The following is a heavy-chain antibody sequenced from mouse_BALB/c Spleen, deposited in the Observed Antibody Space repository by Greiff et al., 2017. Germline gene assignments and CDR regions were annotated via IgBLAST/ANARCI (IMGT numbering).Heavy chain of an antibody. CDR1: GFSLTSYG. V-gene: IGHV2-2*02. J-gene: IGHJ1*01. Sequence: VMLVESGPGLVQPSQSLSITCTVSGFSLTSYGVHWVRQSPGKGLEWLGVIWSGGSTDYNAAFISRLSISKDNSKSQVFFKMNSLQANDTAIYYCARKNGYDRYFDVWGAGTTVTVSS. D-gene: IGHD2-14*01. CDR2: IWSGGST. CDR3: ARKNGYDRYFDV.